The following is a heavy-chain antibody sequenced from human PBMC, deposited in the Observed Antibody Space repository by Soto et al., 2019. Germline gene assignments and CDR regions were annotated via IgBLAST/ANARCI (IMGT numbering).Heavy chain of an antibody. CDR1: GFIVSTYY. CDR2: IYSDGST. D-gene: IGHD2-21*01. V-gene: IGHV3-53*01. Sequence: EVQLAESGGGLIQPGGSLRLSCAASGFIVSTYYMSWVRQAPGKGLEWVSIIYSDGSTYNTNSVKGRFTISRDNSKNTLYLQMNSLRVEDTAVYYCARGGAYREGPLRYWGQGSLVTVSS. J-gene: IGHJ4*02. CDR3: ARGGAYREGPLRY.